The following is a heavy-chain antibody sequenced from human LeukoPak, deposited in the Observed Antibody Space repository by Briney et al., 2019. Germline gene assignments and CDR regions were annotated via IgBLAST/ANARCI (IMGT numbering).Heavy chain of an antibody. CDR2: INPNIGVT. D-gene: IGHD6-6*01. CDR1: GYTFTGYY. J-gene: IGHJ4*02. Sequence: ASVRVSCEASGYTFTGYYMHWVRQSPGQGLECMGRINPNIGVTKYAQKFHGRVTMPRDTSISTAYMQLRRLRSDDTAVYYCARQPRGVTDFEYSRPLDYWGQGTLVTVSS. CDR3: ARQPRGVTDFEYSRPLDY. V-gene: IGHV1-2*06.